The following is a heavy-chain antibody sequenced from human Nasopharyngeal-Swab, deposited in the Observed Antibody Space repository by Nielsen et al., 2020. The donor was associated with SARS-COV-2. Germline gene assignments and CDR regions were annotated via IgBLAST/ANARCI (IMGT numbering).Heavy chain of an antibody. CDR1: GFTFSSYG. J-gene: IGHJ4*02. V-gene: IGHV3-33*06. CDR3: AKRSNSSGWYSPFDY. CDR2: IWYDGSNK. D-gene: IGHD6-19*01. Sequence: GGSLRLSCAASGFTFSSYGMHWVRQAPGKGLEWVAVIWYDGSNKYYADSVKGRFTISRDNSKNTLSLQMNSLRADDTAVYYCAKRSNSSGWYSPFDYWGQGTLVSVSS.